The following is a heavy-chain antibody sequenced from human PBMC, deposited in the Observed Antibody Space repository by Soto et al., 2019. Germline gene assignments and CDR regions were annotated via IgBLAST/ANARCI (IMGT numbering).Heavy chain of an antibody. D-gene: IGHD1-26*01. V-gene: IGHV5-51*01. J-gene: IGHJ4*02. CDR2: IYRGDSDI. Sequence: GGSLKISCKGSRYSFTSYWISWVRQMPGKGLEWMGIIYRGDSDIRYSPSFQGQVTMSTDKSISTAYLQWDSLKASDTAMYYCATVGPSYVSFDYWGQGTLVTVSS. CDR3: ATVGPSYVSFDY. CDR1: RYSFTSYW.